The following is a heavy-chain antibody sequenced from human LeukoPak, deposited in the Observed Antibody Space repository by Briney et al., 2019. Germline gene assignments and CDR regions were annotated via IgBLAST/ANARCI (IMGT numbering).Heavy chain of an antibody. V-gene: IGHV4-59*01. Sequence: SETLSLTCTVSGDSLSDYYWTWIRQPPGKGLVYMWYIYYSGTTEYNPSHRSRVTMSVDTSKNNFSLKLTSLTAADPAVYYCARQKRYFGNCDYWGQGTLLTVSS. J-gene: IGHJ4*02. CDR3: ARQKRYFGNCDY. CDR1: GDSLSDYY. D-gene: IGHD3-9*01. CDR2: IYYSGTT.